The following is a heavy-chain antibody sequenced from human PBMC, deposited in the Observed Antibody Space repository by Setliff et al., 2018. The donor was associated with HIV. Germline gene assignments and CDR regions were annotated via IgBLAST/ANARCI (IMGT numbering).Heavy chain of an antibody. CDR1: GYTFSTYD. J-gene: IGHJ4*02. Sequence: VASVKVSCKASGYTFSTYDFNWVRQAAGQGLEWMAWMSPNDGATTYAQNFEGRVTMTRDTSTNTVYMELRSLTSEDTAVFYCARESHIEATYTRLANYFDSWGQRTLVTASS. CDR2: MSPNDGAT. D-gene: IGHD6-19*01. V-gene: IGHV1-8*01. CDR3: ARESHIEATYTRLANYFDS.